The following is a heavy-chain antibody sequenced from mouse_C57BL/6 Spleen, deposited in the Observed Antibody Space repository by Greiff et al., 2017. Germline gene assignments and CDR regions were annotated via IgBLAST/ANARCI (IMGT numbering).Heavy chain of an antibody. CDR3: ARWEDSSGYFDY. CDR2: IYPSDSET. CDR1: GYTFTSYW. D-gene: IGHD3-2*02. J-gene: IGHJ2*01. Sequence: QVQLQQPGAELVRPGSSVKLSCKASGYTFTSYWMDWVKQRPGQGLEWIGNIYPSDSETHYNQKFKDKATLTVDKSYSTAYMQLSSLTSEDSAVYYCARWEDSSGYFDYWGQGTTLTVSS. V-gene: IGHV1-61*01.